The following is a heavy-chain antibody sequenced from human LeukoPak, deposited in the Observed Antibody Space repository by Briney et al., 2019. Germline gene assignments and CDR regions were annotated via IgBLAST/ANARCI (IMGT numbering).Heavy chain of an antibody. V-gene: IGHV3-7*01. J-gene: IGHJ4*02. CDR2: IKQDGSEK. Sequence: GGSLRLSCAASGFTFSSYWMSWVRQAPGKELEWVANIKQDGSEKYYVDSVKGRFTISRDNAKNSLYLQTNSLRAEDTAVYYCARVRAVAAAGRYYFDYWGQGTLVTVSS. CDR3: ARVRAVAAAGRYYFDY. D-gene: IGHD6-13*01. CDR1: GFTFSSYW.